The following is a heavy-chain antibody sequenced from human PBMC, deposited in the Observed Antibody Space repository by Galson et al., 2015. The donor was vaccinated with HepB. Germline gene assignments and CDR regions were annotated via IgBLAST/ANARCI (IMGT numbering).Heavy chain of an antibody. V-gene: IGHV1-3*01. Sequence: SVKVSCKASGYTFTSYAMHWVRQAPGQRLEWMGWINAGNGNTKYSQKFQGRVTITRDTSASTAYMELSSLRSEDTAVYYCAREADTYDYASTEPFFDYCGQGTLATVSA. CDR3: AREADTYDYASTEPFFDY. CDR2: INAGNGNT. D-gene: IGHD3-10*01. CDR1: GYTFTSYA. J-gene: IGHJ4*02.